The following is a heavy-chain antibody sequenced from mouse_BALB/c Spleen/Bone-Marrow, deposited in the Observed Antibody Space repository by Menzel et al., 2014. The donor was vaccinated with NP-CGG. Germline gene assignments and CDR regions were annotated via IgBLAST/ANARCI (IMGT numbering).Heavy chain of an antibody. CDR1: DYSFTDYT. V-gene: IGHV1-19*01. J-gene: IGHJ4*01. D-gene: IGHD2-3*01. Sequence: VQLKESGSELVKPGASMKISCKASDYSFTDYTMNWVKQSHGKNLEWIGLINPYNGGTSYNQKFKGKATLTVDKSSSTAYMELLSLTSEDSAVYYCARRDGNFYYAMDYWGQGTSVTVTS. CDR2: INPYNGGT. CDR3: ARRDGNFYYAMDY.